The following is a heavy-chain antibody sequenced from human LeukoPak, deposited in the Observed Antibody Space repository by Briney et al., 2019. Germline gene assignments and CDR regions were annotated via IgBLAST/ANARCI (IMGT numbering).Heavy chain of an antibody. CDR1: GGSISSYY. V-gene: IGHV4-59*01. CDR2: IYYSGST. CDR3: ARGYSSSWYAATLWFDP. D-gene: IGHD6-13*01. Sequence: PSETLSLTCTASGGSISSYYWSWIRQPPGKGLEWIGYIYYSGSTNYNPSLKSRVTISVDTSKNQFSLKLSSVTAADTAVYYCARGYSSSWYAATLWFDPWGQGTLVTVSS. J-gene: IGHJ5*02.